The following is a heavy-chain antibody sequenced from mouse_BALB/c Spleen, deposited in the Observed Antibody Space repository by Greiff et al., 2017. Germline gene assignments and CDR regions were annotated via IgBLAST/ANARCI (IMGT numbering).Heavy chain of an antibody. Sequence: EVKLVESGPSLVKPSQTLSLTCSVTGDSITSGYWNWIRKFPGNKLEYMGYISYSGSTYYNPSLKSRISITRDTSKNQYYLQLNSVTTEDTATYYCARSGDYDRWAWFAYWGQGTLVTVSA. J-gene: IGHJ3*01. CDR2: ISYSGST. CDR3: ARSGDYDRWAWFAY. D-gene: IGHD2-4*01. CDR1: GDSITSGY. V-gene: IGHV3-8*02.